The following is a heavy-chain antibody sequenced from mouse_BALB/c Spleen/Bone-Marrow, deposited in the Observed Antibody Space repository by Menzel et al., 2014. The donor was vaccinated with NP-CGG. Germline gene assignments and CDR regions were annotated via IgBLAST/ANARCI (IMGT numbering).Heavy chain of an antibody. V-gene: IGHV1-18*01. CDR3: ARDVMDY. J-gene: IGHJ4*01. CDR1: GYSFTGYY. CDR2: VNPNNGGT. Sequence: VQLQQSGTVLARPGASVKISCKASGYSFTGYYMDWVKQSHGKSLEWIGRVNPNNGGTTYNEKFKGKAILTVDKSSNTAYMELRSLTSEDSAVYYCARDVMDYWGQGTSVTVSS.